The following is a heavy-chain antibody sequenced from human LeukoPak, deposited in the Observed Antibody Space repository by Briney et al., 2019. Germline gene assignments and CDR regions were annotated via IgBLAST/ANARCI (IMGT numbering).Heavy chain of an antibody. D-gene: IGHD4-17*01. V-gene: IGHV4-31*03. Sequence: KTSETLSLTCTVSGGSISSGGYYWSWIRQHPGTGLEWIGYIYYSGSTYYNPSLKSRVTISVDTSKNQFSLKLSSVTAADTAVYYCARGGGTTVNDYWGRGTLVTVSS. CDR1: GGSISSGGYY. J-gene: IGHJ4*02. CDR3: ARGGGTTVNDY. CDR2: IYYSGST.